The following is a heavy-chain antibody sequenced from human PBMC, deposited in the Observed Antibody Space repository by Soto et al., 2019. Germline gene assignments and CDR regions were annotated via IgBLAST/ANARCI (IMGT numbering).Heavy chain of an antibody. CDR1: GYTFSGSS. J-gene: IGHJ4*02. CDR2: IRDKANNYAT. V-gene: IGHV3-73*02. CDR3: TTKDY. Sequence: EVQLVESGGGLVQPGGSLKLSCVAPGYTFSGSSIHWVRQASGKGLEWVGRIRDKANNYATSYAASVSGRFTISRDDSKNTAYLQMNSLKTEDTAVYYCTTKDYWGRGNLVTVSS.